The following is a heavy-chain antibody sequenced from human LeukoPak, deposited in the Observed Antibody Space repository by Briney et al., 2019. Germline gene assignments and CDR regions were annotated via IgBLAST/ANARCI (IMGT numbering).Heavy chain of an antibody. V-gene: IGHV3-7*01. CDR1: GFTFSSYW. D-gene: IGHD6-19*01. Sequence: GGSLRLSCAASGFTFSSYWMSWVRQAPGKGLEWVANIKQDGSEKYYVDSVKGRFTISRDNAKNSLYLQMNSLRAEDTAVYYCARFGYSSGWYTGDYFDYWGQGTLVTVSS. CDR2: IKQDGSEK. CDR3: ARFGYSSGWYTGDYFDY. J-gene: IGHJ4*02.